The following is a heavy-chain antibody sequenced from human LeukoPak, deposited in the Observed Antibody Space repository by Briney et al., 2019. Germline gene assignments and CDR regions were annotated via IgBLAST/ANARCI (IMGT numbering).Heavy chain of an antibody. Sequence: GGSLRLSCAASGFTFSTYSMNWVRQAPGKGLEWVSYISSSSSTIYYADSVKGRFTISRDNAKNSLYLQMNSLRAEDTAVYYCARPRTGAAGSPFDYWGQGTLVTVSS. CDR2: ISSSSSTI. CDR1: GFTFSTYS. CDR3: ARPRTGAAGSPFDY. D-gene: IGHD1-26*01. V-gene: IGHV3-48*01. J-gene: IGHJ4*02.